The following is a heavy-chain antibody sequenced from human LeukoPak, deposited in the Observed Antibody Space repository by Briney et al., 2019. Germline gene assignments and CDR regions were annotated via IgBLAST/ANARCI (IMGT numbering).Heavy chain of an antibody. CDR1: GYTFTSYD. J-gene: IGHJ4*02. CDR3: ARRPPSIAAAGPYFDY. V-gene: IGHV1-8*03. CDR2: MNPNSGNT. D-gene: IGHD6-13*01. Sequence: AASVKVSCKASGYTFTSYDINWVRQATGQGLEWMGWMNPNSGNTGYAQKFQGRVTITRNTSISTAYMELSSLRSEDTAVYYCARRPPSIAAAGPYFDYWGQGTLVTVSS.